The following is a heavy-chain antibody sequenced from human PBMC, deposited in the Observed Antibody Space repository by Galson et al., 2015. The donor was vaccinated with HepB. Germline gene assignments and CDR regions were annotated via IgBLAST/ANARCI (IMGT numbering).Heavy chain of an antibody. V-gene: IGHV1-2*02. J-gene: IGHJ4*02. Sequence: SVKVSCKASGYTFTGYYMHWVRQAPGQGLEWMGWINPNSGGTNYAQKFQGRVTMTRDTSISTAYMELSRLRSDDTAVYYCARRGSGSYLGHFDYWGQGTLVTVSS. CDR2: INPNSGGT. CDR1: GYTFTGYY. D-gene: IGHD1-26*01. CDR3: ARRGSGSYLGHFDY.